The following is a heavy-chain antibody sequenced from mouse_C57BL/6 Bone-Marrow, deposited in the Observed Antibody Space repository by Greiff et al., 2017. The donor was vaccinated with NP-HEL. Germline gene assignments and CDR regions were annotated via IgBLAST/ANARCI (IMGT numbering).Heavy chain of an antibody. CDR2: IWSGGST. CDR3: ARKSIITTVVAKGDYYAMDY. Sequence: VQLVESGPGLVQPSQSLSITCTVSGFSLTSYGVHWVRQSPGKGLEWLGVIWSGGSTDYNAAFISRLSISKDNSKSQVFFKMNSLQADDTAIYYCARKSIITTVVAKGDYYAMDYWGQGTSVTVSS. D-gene: IGHD1-1*01. J-gene: IGHJ4*01. V-gene: IGHV2-2*01. CDR1: GFSLTSYG.